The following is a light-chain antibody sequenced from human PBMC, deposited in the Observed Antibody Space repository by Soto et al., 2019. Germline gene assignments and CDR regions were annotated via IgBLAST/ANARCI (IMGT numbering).Light chain of an antibody. CDR1: QSVSSSH. V-gene: IGKV3-20*01. CDR2: GAS. J-gene: IGKJ1*01. Sequence: TVLTQSPGTLSLSPGERATLSCRASQSVSSSHFAWYQQKPGRALRLLIDGASTRATGIPDRFSGSGSGTDFTLTISSLQPEDFATYYCQQYNSYPWTFGQGTKVDI. CDR3: QQYNSYPWT.